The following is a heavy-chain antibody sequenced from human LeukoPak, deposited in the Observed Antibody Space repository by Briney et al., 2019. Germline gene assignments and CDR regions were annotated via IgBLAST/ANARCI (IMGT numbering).Heavy chain of an antibody. V-gene: IGHV4-4*07. CDR3: AQSSGWYDYFDY. J-gene: IGHJ4*02. CDR1: GGSISSYY. D-gene: IGHD6-19*01. Sequence: SETLSLTCTVSGGSISSYYWSWIRQPAGKGLEWIGRIYTSGSTNYNPSLKSRVTMSVDTSKNQFSLKLSPVTAADTAVYYCAQSSGWYDYFDYWGQGTLVTVSS. CDR2: IYTSGST.